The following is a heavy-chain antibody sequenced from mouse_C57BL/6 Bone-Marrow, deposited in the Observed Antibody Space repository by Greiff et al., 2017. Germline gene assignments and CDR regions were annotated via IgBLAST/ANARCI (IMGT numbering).Heavy chain of an antibody. CDR2: ISSGGSYT. V-gene: IGHV5-6*01. CDR1: GFTFSSYG. J-gene: IGHJ2*01. Sequence: EVKLMESGGDLVKPGGSLKLSCAASGFTFSSYGMSWVRQTPDKRLEWVATISSGGSYTYYPDSVKVRFTISRDNAKNTLYLQMSSLKSEDTAMYYCARHGNYYGSSIDYWGQGTTLTVSS. D-gene: IGHD1-1*01. CDR3: ARHGNYYGSSIDY.